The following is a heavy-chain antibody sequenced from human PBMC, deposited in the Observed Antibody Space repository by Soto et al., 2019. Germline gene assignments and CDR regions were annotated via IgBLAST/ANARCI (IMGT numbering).Heavy chain of an antibody. CDR3: VRGGGGGQFDY. CDR1: GFTFSDLY. CDR2: ISINSNHK. J-gene: IGHJ4*02. D-gene: IGHD2-21*01. V-gene: IGHV3-11*06. Sequence: VGSLILSCAASGFTFSDLYMTWVRQAPGKGLEWLSYISINSNHKEYGDSVKGRHTISRDNAKNSLYLQMNSLRADDTAVYYCVRGGGGGQFDYWGQGTLVTVSS.